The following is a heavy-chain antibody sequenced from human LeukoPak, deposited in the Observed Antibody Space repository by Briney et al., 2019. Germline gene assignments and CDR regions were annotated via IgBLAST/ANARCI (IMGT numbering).Heavy chain of an antibody. CDR3: ARGDAGRLLDYGMDV. CDR1: GGTFSSYA. D-gene: IGHD3-10*01. J-gene: IGHJ6*02. CDR2: IIPIFGTA. Sequence: GASVKVSCKASGGTFSSYAISWVRQAPGQGLEWMGGIIPIFGTANYAQKFQGRVTITADESTSTAYKELSSLRSEDTAVYYCARGDAGRLLDYGMDVWGQGTTVTVSS. V-gene: IGHV1-69*01.